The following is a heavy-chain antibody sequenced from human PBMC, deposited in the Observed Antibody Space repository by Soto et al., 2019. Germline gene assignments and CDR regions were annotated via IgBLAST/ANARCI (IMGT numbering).Heavy chain of an antibody. CDR1: GFKFDDYA. V-gene: IGHV3-9*01. CDR3: VKDILGYGAVFDY. Sequence: EVQLVESGGGLVQPGGSLRLACAGSGFKFDDYAMHWVRQAPGKGLEWVSGISWNSDTIGYADSVKGRFTISRDNAKNSLYLQMNSVRADDTAVYLCVKDILGYGAVFDYGGQGILVTVSS. CDR2: ISWNSDTI. D-gene: IGHD5-12*01. J-gene: IGHJ4*02.